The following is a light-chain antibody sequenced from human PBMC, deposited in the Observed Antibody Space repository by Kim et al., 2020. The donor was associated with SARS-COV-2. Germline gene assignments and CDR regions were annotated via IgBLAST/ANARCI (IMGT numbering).Light chain of an antibody. V-gene: IGKV3-20*01. CDR2: AAS. Sequence: PGERATLSCRASQSVSSSYLAWYQQKPGQAPMLLIYAASSRAPGIPDRFSGSGSGTDFTLTISRLEPEDFAVYYCQQYGSSPPVTFGQGTRLEIK. J-gene: IGKJ5*01. CDR3: QQYGSSPPVT. CDR1: QSVSSSY.